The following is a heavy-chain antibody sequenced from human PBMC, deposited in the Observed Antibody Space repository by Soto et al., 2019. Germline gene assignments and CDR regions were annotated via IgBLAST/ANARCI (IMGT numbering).Heavy chain of an antibody. D-gene: IGHD3-9*01. V-gene: IGHV3-33*01. CDR1: GFTFSSYG. J-gene: IGHJ4*02. CDR2: IWYDGSNK. CDR3: ARDGQPLYYDILFSDY. Sequence: GGSLRLSCAASGFTFSSYGMHWVRQAPGKGLEWVAVIWYDGSNKYYADSVKGRFTISRDNSKNTLYLQMNSLRAEDTAVYYCARDGQPLYYDILFSDYWGQGTLVTVSS.